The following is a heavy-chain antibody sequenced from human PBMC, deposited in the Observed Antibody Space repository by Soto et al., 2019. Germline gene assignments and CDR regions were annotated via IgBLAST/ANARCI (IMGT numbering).Heavy chain of an antibody. CDR2: IYPGDSDT. J-gene: IGHJ6*02. V-gene: IGHV5-51*01. Sequence: GESLKISCKGSGYSFTSYWIGWVRQMPGKGLEWMGIIYPGDSDTRYSPSFQGQVTISADKSISTAYLQWSSLKASDTAMYYCARLPTSPDYYYYGMDVWGQGTTVTVSS. CDR1: GYSFTSYW. CDR3: ARLPTSPDYYYYGMDV. D-gene: IGHD4-17*01.